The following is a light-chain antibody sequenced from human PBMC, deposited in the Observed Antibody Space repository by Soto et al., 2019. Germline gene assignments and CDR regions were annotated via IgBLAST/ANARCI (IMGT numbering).Light chain of an antibody. CDR1: QSVNSKF. V-gene: IGKV3-20*01. CDR2: GAF. J-gene: IGKJ1*01. CDR3: HQYGSTPWT. Sequence: EIVLTQSPGTLSLSPGERATLSCRASQSVNSKFFAWYQQTPGQAPRLLIYGAFSRATGIPDMFSGSGSGTDFTLTISRLEPEEYAVYYCHQYGSTPWTFGQGTKV.